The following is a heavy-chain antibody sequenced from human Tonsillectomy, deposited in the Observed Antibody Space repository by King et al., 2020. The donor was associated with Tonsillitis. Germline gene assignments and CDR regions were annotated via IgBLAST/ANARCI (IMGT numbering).Heavy chain of an antibody. CDR2: IKHDGRET. V-gene: IGHV3-7*03. CDR3: AREGPPTTVITGFDY. CDR1: GFTFSSYW. D-gene: IGHD4-23*01. J-gene: IGHJ4*02. Sequence: VQLVESGGGLVQPGGSLRLSCAASGFTFSSYWMTWVRQAPGKGLEWVANIKHDGRETFYLDSVKGRFTISRDNAKNSLYLQMNSLRAEDTAVYYCAREGPPTTVITGFDYWGQGTLVTVSS.